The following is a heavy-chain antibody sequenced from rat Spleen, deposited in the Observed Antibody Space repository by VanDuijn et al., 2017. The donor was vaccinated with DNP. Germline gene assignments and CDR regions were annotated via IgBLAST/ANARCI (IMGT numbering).Heavy chain of an antibody. CDR1: GYSITSNY. Sequence: EVQLQESGPGLVKPSQSLSLTCSVTGYSITSNYWGWIRKFPGNKMEYIGHISYSGSTNYNPSLKSRISITRDTSRNQFFLQLNSVTTEDTATYYCATEDYGYPFDYWGQGVMVTVSS. J-gene: IGHJ2*01. D-gene: IGHD1-7*01. V-gene: IGHV3-1*01. CDR3: ATEDYGYPFDY. CDR2: ISYSGST.